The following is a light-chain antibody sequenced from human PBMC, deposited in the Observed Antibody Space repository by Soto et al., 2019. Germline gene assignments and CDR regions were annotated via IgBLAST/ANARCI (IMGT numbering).Light chain of an antibody. CDR3: QNYNNWPPWT. J-gene: IGKJ1*01. Sequence: EIEMTQSPATLSLSPGERATLYCWASQSVSSNLAWYQQKPGQAPRLLIYGASTRVTGVPARFSGSGSGTEFILIISSLQSEDFAVYYCQNYNNWPPWTFGQGTKVDIK. V-gene: IGKV3-15*01. CDR2: GAS. CDR1: QSVSSN.